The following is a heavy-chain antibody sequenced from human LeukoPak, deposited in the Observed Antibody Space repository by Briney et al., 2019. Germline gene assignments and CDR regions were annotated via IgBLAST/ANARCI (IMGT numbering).Heavy chain of an antibody. V-gene: IGHV3-23*01. CDR3: AKDFGRNLGGPGY. J-gene: IGHJ4*02. CDR1: GFTFSTYT. D-gene: IGHD1-14*01. Sequence: GGSLRLSCAASGFTFSTYTMAWVRQAPGGGLEWVSGISGNGGRTYYADSVKGRFAISRDDSKSTLYLQMNSLRGEDTAVYYCAKDFGRNLGGPGYWGRGTLAIVSS. CDR2: ISGNGGRT.